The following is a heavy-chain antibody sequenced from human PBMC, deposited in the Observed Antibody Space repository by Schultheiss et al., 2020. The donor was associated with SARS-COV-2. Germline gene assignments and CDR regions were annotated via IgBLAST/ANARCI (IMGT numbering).Heavy chain of an antibody. CDR1: GFTFSNAW. Sequence: GESLKISCAASGFTFSNAWMSWVRQAPGKGLEWVGRIKSKTDGGTTDYAAPVKGRFTISRDDSKNTLYLQMNSLRAEDTAVYYCARASGVVAPQKAFDYWGQGTLVTVSS. CDR2: IKSKTDGGTT. J-gene: IGHJ4*02. CDR3: ARASGVVAPQKAFDY. D-gene: IGHD2-15*01. V-gene: IGHV3-15*01.